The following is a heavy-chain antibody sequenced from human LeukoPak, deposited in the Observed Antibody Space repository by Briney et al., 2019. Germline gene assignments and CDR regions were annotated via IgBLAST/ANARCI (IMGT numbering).Heavy chain of an antibody. CDR3: ARDSYSSSWYPSYYFDY. CDR1: GYSISSGYY. D-gene: IGHD6-13*01. J-gene: IGHJ4*02. V-gene: IGHV4-38-2*02. Sequence: SETLSLTCTVSGYSISSGYYWGWIRQPPGKGLEWIGTIYYSGSIYYNPSLKSRVTISVDTSKNQFSLKLTSVTAADTAVYYCARDSYSSSWYPSYYFDYWGQGTLVTVSS. CDR2: IYYSGSI.